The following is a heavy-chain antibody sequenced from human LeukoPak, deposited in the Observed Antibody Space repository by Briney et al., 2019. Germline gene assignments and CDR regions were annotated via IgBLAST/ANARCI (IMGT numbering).Heavy chain of an antibody. CDR2: INPNSGGT. D-gene: IGHD3-3*01. J-gene: IGHJ5*02. CDR1: GYTFTGFY. V-gene: IGHV1-2*02. CDR3: AKYLYRDYDFWSGYYDLGVFDP. Sequence: GASVNVSCKASGYTFTGFYMHWVRQAPGQGLGWMGWINPNSGGTDYAQKFQRRVTMTRATSISPATLELSRLRSEDSATYYYAKYLYRDYDFWSGYYDLGVFDPWGQGTLVTVSS.